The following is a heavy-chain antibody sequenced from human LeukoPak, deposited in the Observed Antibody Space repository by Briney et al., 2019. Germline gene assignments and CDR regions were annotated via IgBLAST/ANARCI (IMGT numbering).Heavy chain of an antibody. D-gene: IGHD2/OR15-2a*01. CDR2: ISGYNGNT. V-gene: IGHV1-18*01. CDR1: GYTFTSYG. J-gene: IGHJ3*02. CDR3: ARDDSTNYDAFDI. Sequence: ASVKISCKSSGYTFTSYGISWVRQAPGQGLEWMGWISGYNGNTNYAQNLQGRVTMTTDTSTSTAYMELRSLRSDDTAVYYCARDDSTNYDAFDIWGQGTMVTVSS.